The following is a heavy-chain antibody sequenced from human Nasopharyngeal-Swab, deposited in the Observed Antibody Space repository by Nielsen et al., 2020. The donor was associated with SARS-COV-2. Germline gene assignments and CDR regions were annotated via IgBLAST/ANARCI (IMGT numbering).Heavy chain of an antibody. CDR1: GFSISGYW. V-gene: IGHV3-7*01. D-gene: IGHD3-10*01. J-gene: IGHJ6*02. CDR3: ASLLWFGELPSDYYYYGMDV. Sequence: GESLKISCAASGFSISGYWMSWVRQAPGKGLEWVANINQDGSEEYYVASVKGRFTISRDNAKKTLYLQMNRLRAEDTAVYYCASLLWFGELPSDYYYYGMDVWGQGTTVTVSS. CDR2: INQDGSEE.